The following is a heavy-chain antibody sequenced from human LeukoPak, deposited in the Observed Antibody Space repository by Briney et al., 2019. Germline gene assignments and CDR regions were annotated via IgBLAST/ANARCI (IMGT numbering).Heavy chain of an antibody. D-gene: IGHD6-13*01. CDR2: ISISSNYI. CDR3: ARVLVPPEYYYYYYMDV. J-gene: IGHJ6*03. CDR1: GFSVSSNY. V-gene: IGHV3-21*01. Sequence: GGSLRLSCAASGFSVSSNYMSWVRQAPGKGLEWVSSISISSNYIYYADSVKGRFTISRDNAKNSLYLQVNSLRAEDTAVYYCARVLVPPEYYYYYYMDVWGKGTTVTVSS.